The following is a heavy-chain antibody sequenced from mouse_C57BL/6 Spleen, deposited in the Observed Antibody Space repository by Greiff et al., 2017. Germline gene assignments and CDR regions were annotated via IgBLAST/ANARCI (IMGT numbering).Heavy chain of an antibody. Sequence: QVQLQQSGAELVKPGASVKISCKASGYAFTSYWMNWVKQRPGKGLEWIGQIYPGDGDTNYNGKFKGKATLTVDKSSSTAYMQLSSLTSEDSAVYCCGRGDGTVVGDFDGWGTGTTVTVAS. V-gene: IGHV1-80*01. CDR3: GRGDGTVVGDFDG. J-gene: IGHJ1*03. CDR1: GYAFTSYW. D-gene: IGHD1-1*01. CDR2: IYPGDGDT.